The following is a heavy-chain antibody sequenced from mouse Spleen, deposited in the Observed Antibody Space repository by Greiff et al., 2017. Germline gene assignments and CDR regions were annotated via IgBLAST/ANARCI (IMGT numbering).Heavy chain of an antibody. V-gene: IGHV1-15*01. CDR1: GYTFTDYE. CDR3: TRPMVKRFAY. CDR2: IDPETGGT. D-gene: IGHD2-1*01. J-gene: IGHJ3*01. Sequence: QVQLQQSGAELVRPGASVTLSCKASGYTFTDYEMHWVKQTPVHGLEWIGAIDPETGGTAYNQKFKGKAILTADKSSSTAYMELRSLTSEDSAVYYCTRPMVKRFAYWGQGTLVTVSA.